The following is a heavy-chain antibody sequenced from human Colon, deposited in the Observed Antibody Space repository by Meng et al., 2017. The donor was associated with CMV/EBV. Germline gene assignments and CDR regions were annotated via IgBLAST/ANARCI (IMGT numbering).Heavy chain of an antibody. Sequence: SLKISCAASGFTFDDFAMHWVRQGPGKGLEWVSGISWNGGRAGYADTVKGRFTISRDNAKNSVYLQMNSLRVEDTGVYYCAKDIAMAGVVNGVETWGQGTLVTVSS. V-gene: IGHV3-9*01. CDR3: AKDIAMAGVVNGVET. CDR1: GFTFDDFA. CDR2: ISWNGGRA. J-gene: IGHJ5*02. D-gene: IGHD3-3*01.